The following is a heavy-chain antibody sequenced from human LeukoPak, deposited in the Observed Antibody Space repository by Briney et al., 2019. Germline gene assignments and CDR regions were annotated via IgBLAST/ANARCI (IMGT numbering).Heavy chain of an antibody. V-gene: IGHV4-4*02. CDR1: GGSISSSNW. CDR3: ARVKATGGHAFDI. J-gene: IGHJ3*02. CDR2: IYHSGST. D-gene: IGHD2-8*02. Sequence: SSGTLSLTCAVSGGSISSSNWWSWVRQPPGKGLEWIGEIYHSGSTNYNPSLKSRVTISVDKSKNQFSLKLSSVTAADTAVYYCARVKATGGHAFDIWGQGTMVTVSS.